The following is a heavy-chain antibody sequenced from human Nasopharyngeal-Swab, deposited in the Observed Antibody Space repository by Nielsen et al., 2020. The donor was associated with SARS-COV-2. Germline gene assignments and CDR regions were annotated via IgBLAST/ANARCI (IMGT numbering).Heavy chain of an antibody. D-gene: IGHD2-2*01. Sequence: SETLSLTCTVSGGSLSTSHFYWGWIRQPPGKGLDWIGTISYSGSTYYNPSLKSRVTISPDTSKNQFSLKLTSVTAADTALYYCARRTYQLPHYYYYYGMDVWGQGTTVTVSS. J-gene: IGHJ6*02. CDR3: ARRTYQLPHYYYYYGMDV. CDR1: GGSLSTSHFY. CDR2: ISYSGST. V-gene: IGHV4-39*01.